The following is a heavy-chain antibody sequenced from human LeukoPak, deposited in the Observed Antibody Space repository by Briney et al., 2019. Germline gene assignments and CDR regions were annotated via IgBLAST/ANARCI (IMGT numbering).Heavy chain of an antibody. V-gene: IGHV5-51*01. D-gene: IGHD4-11*01. CDR1: GYSFTSYW. Sequence: GESLKISCKGSGYSFTSYWIGWVRQMPGKGLEWMGIIYPGDSDTRYSPSFQGQVTISADKSISTAYLQWSSLKASDTAMYYCARHGKLTTVNADFDYWGQGTLVTVSS. CDR2: IYPGDSDT. CDR3: ARHGKLTTVNADFDY. J-gene: IGHJ4*02.